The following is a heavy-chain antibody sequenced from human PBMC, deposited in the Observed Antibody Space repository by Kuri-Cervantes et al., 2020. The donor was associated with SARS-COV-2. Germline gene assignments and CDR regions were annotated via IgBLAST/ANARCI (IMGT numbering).Heavy chain of an antibody. Sequence: GESLKIPWQGSGYRFTSYWIGWVRQMPGKGLEWMGIIYPGDSDTRYSPSFQGQVTISADKSISTAYLQWSNLKASDTAMYYCARHKAAWGATIEDFVNWFDPWGQGTLVTVSS. D-gene: IGHD5-24*01. CDR1: GYRFTSYW. J-gene: IGHJ5*02. V-gene: IGHV5-51*01. CDR2: IYPGDSDT. CDR3: ARHKAAWGATIEDFVNWFDP.